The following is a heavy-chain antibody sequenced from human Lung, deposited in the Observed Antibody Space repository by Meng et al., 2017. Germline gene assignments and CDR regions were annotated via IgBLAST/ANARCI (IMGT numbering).Heavy chain of an antibody. V-gene: IGHV4-30-4*01. Sequence: QVQLQESGPRLVKPSETLSLTCTVSGASINSPDYYWNWIRQTPGKGLEWLGYIHSSGNTYYTPSLRGRLALSLATSNNQFSLRLTSATAADSALYLCVRNPVIPDARAFDLWGQGALVTVSS. CDR1: GASINSPDYY. CDR3: VRNPVIPDARAFDL. CDR2: IHSSGNT. D-gene: IGHD2-2*01. J-gene: IGHJ5*02.